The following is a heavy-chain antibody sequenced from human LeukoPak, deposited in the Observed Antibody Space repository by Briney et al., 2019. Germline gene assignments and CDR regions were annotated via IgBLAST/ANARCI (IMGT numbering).Heavy chain of an antibody. J-gene: IGHJ5*02. CDR3: ARDRCWFDP. V-gene: IGHV1-69*04. D-gene: IGHD4-17*01. Sequence: ASVKVSCRPSGGTLSRHAISRLRQAPGQAIEWMGRIIPIFGIANYAQKFQRRVTITADKSTSTAYMELGSLRSEDTAVYYCARDRCWFDPWGQGTLVTVSS. CDR1: GGTLSRHA. CDR2: IIPIFGIA.